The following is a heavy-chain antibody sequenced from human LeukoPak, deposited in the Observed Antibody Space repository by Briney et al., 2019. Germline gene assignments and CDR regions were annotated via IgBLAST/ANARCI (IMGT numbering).Heavy chain of an antibody. V-gene: IGHV4-59*08. D-gene: IGHD2-15*01. CDR1: GGSITNYN. CDR2: ISDSGST. Sequence: SETLSLTCTVSGGSITNYNWNWIRQPPGKGREWIGYISDSGSTNYNPSLQSRVTISVDTSKNQFSLKLYSVTAPDTAVYYCARRRVGDLTVGSDTWFDPWGQGALVTVSS. J-gene: IGHJ5*02. CDR3: ARRRVGDLTVGSDTWFDP.